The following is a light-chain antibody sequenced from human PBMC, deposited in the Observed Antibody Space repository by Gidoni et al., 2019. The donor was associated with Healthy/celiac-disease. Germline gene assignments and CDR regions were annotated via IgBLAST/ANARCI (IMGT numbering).Light chain of an antibody. CDR3: SSYTSSSTWV. J-gene: IGLJ3*02. V-gene: IGLV2-14*01. CDR1: SSDVGGYNY. Sequence: QSALTQPASVSGSPGQSITLSCTGPSSDVGGYNYVSLYQQHPGKAPKLMIYVVSNRPSGVPDRFSGSKSGNTASLTISGLQAEDEADYYCSSYTSSSTWVFGGGTKLTVL. CDR2: VVS.